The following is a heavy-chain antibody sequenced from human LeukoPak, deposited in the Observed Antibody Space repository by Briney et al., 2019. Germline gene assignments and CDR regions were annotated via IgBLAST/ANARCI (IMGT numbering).Heavy chain of an antibody. CDR3: ALGLFFDY. CDR1: GYSISSGYY. D-gene: IGHD3/OR15-3a*01. Sequence: SETLSLTFTVPGYSISSGYYWGWIRQPPGKGLEGIRSFYYSGTTSYNTSLNSRFTISVDTSKNQFSLKLSSVTAADTAVYYCALGLFFDYWGQGTLVTVSS. CDR2: FYYSGTT. V-gene: IGHV4-38-2*02. J-gene: IGHJ4*02.